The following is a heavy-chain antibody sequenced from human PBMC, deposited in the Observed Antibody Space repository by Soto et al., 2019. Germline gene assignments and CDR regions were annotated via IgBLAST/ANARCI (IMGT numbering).Heavy chain of an antibody. CDR1: GYTFTSYY. J-gene: IGHJ4*02. CDR2: INAGNGNT. Sequence: ASVKVSCKASGYTFTSYYMHWVRQAPGQRLEWMGWINAGNGNTKYSQKFQGRVTITRDTSASTAYMELSSLRSEDTAVYYCARGKPYYDILTGYYFLDYWGQGTLVTVSS. D-gene: IGHD3-9*01. V-gene: IGHV1-3*01. CDR3: ARGKPYYDILTGYYFLDY.